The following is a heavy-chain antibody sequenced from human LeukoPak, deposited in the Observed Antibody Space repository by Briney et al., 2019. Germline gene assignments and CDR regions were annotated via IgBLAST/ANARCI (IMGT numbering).Heavy chain of an antibody. CDR2: IYSGGST. D-gene: IGHD6-19*01. CDR1: GFTVSSNY. CDR3: ARGWYSSGWYEYYFDY. Sequence: PGGSLRLSCAASGFTVSSNYMSWVRQAPGKGLEWVSVIYSGGSTYYADSVKGRFTISRDNSKNTLYLQMNSLRAEDTAVYYCARGWYSSGWYEYYFDYWGQGTPVTVSS. V-gene: IGHV3-53*01. J-gene: IGHJ4*02.